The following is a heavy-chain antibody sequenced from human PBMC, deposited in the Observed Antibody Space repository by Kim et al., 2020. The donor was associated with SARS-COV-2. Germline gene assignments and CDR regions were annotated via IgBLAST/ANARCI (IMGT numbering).Heavy chain of an antibody. CDR3: ARQPYSSTDYYYFGMDV. V-gene: IGHV4-61*02. Sequence: SETLSLTCTVSGGSISSGSYYWSWIRQPAGKGLEWIGRIYTSGSTNYNPSLKSRVTISVDTSKNQFSLKLSSVTAADAAVYYCARQPYSSTDYYYFGMDVWGQGTTVTVSS. J-gene: IGHJ6*02. D-gene: IGHD6-13*01. CDR1: GGSISSGSYY. CDR2: IYTSGST.